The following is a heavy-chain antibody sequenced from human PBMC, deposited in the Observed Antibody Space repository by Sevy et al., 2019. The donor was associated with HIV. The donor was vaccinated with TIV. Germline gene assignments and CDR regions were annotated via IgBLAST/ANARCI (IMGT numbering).Heavy chain of an antibody. CDR2: ISGRGDST. J-gene: IGHJ6*02. V-gene: IGHV3-23*01. Sequence: GGSLRLSCAASGFIISSYGMSWVRQAPGKGLEWVSAISGRGDSTYYADSVKGRFTISRDTSKNTLFLQMNSLRVEDTAVYFCAKDTVRGYQVGGSGMDVWAQGTTVTVSS. CDR3: AKDTVRGYQVGGSGMDV. CDR1: GFIISSYG. D-gene: IGHD3-10*01.